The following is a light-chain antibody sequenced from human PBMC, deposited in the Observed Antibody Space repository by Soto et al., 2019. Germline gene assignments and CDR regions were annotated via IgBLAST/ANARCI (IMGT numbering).Light chain of an antibody. CDR1: QSVSSN. Sequence: EVVMTQSPATLSVSPGERATLSCRASQSVSSNLAWNQQKPGQAPRLLIYGASTRAAGIPARFSGSGSGTDFNLTITSLQSEDFGVYYCHQHNNWWTFGQGTKVEIK. V-gene: IGKV3-15*01. CDR3: HQHNNWWT. CDR2: GAS. J-gene: IGKJ1*01.